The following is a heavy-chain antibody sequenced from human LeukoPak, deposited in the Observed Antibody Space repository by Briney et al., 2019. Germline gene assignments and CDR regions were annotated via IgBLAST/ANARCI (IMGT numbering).Heavy chain of an antibody. V-gene: IGHV4-39*07. Sequence: PSETLSLTCTVSGGSISSSSYYWGWIRQPPGKGLEWVGSIYYSGSTYYNPSLKSRVTISVDTSKNQFSLKLSSVTAADTAVYYCARVRRLVAGIRLRGAFDYWGQGTLVTVSS. CDR2: IYYSGST. CDR1: GGSISSSSYY. CDR3: ARVRRLVAGIRLRGAFDY. D-gene: IGHD6-19*01. J-gene: IGHJ4*02.